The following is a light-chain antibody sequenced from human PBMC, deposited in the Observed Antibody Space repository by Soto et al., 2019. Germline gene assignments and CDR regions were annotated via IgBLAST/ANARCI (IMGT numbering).Light chain of an antibody. CDR1: PSVTNY. CDR2: DAS. Sequence: EIVLTQSPATLSLSPGERATLSCRASPSVTNYLAWYQQKPGQAPRLLIYDASKRATGIPARFSGSGSGTDFTLTISSLEPEDFAVYYCQQRYTLITFGPGTKVDIK. CDR3: QQRYTLIT. J-gene: IGKJ3*01. V-gene: IGKV3-11*01.